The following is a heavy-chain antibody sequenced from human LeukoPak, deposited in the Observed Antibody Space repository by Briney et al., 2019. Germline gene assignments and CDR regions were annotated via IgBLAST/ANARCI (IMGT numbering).Heavy chain of an antibody. CDR1: GFTVSSNY. D-gene: IGHD2-2*01. J-gene: IGHJ5*02. CDR2: IYSGGST. Sequence: QSGGSLRLSCAASGFTVSSNYMSWVRQAPGKGLEWVSVIYSGGSTYYADSVKGRFTISRDNSKNTLYLQMNSLRAEDTAVYYCAREVVVPALEGRGNWFDPWGQGTLVTVSS. V-gene: IGHV3-53*01. CDR3: AREVVVPALEGRGNWFDP.